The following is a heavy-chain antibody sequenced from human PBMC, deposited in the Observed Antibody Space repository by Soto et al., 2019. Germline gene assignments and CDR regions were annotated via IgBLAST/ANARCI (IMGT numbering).Heavy chain of an antibody. CDR1: GGSILGSKSNFY. J-gene: IGHJ4*02. V-gene: IGHV4-61*01. Sequence: SETLSLTCSFSGGSILGSKSNFYWRWIRQSPCRGLEWIGYIYYSGSTNYNPSLKSRVTISVDTSKNQFSLKLSSVTAADTAVYYCARERVIAVAGPTYFDYWGQGTLVTVSS. CDR3: ARERVIAVAGPTYFDY. D-gene: IGHD6-19*01. CDR2: IYYSGST.